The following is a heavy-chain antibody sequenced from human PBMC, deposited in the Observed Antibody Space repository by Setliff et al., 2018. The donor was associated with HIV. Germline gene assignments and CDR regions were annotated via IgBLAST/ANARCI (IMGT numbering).Heavy chain of an antibody. Sequence: SETLSLTCTVSGVSISSHYWSWIRQPPGKGLEWLGYIYFSGSTSYNPSLKSRVTISVDTSKNQLSLKLRSVTAADTAVYYCARAHYDIGNYYMDVWGKGTTVTVSS. CDR1: GVSISSHY. V-gene: IGHV4-59*11. J-gene: IGHJ6*03. D-gene: IGHD3-9*01. CDR2: IYFSGST. CDR3: ARAHYDIGNYYMDV.